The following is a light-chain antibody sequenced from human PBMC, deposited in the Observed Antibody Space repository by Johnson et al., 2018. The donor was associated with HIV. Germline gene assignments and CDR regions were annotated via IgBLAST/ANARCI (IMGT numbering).Light chain of an antibody. CDR3: GTWDSSLRVGV. Sequence: QSVLTQPPSVSAAPGQEVTISCSGSSSNIGHNSVSWYQQFPGTAPKLLIYENNKRPSGIPDRFSGSKSGTSATLGITGLQTGDEADYYCGTWDSSLRVGVVGSGTKVTVL. CDR2: ENN. V-gene: IGLV1-51*02. J-gene: IGLJ1*01. CDR1: SSNIGHNS.